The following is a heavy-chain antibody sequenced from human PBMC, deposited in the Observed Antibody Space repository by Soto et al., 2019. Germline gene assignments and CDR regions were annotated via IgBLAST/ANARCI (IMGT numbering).Heavy chain of an antibody. CDR2: ISAYNGNT. D-gene: IGHD3-3*01. Sequence: QVQLVQSGAEVKKPGASVKVSCKASGYTFTSYGISWVRQAPGQGLEWMGWISAYNGNTNYAQKLQGRVTMTTHTSTSTAYMELRSLRSDDTAVYYCARDLYDFWSGLYGMDVWGQGTTVTVSS. J-gene: IGHJ6*02. CDR1: GYTFTSYG. V-gene: IGHV1-18*01. CDR3: ARDLYDFWSGLYGMDV.